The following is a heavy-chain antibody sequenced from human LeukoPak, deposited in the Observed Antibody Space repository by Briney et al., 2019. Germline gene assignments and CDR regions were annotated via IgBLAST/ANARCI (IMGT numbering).Heavy chain of an antibody. D-gene: IGHD3-9*01. V-gene: IGHV3-48*03. CDR1: GFTFSSYE. J-gene: IGHJ6*04. Sequence: PGGSLRLSCAASGFTFSSYEMNWVRQAPGKGLEGVSYISSRGSTIYYADSVKGRFTISRDNAKNSLYLQMNSLRAEDTAVYYCARAPVLRYFDWFPEDYYYGMDVWGKGTTVTVSS. CDR3: ARAPVLRYFDWFPEDYYYGMDV. CDR2: ISSRGSTI.